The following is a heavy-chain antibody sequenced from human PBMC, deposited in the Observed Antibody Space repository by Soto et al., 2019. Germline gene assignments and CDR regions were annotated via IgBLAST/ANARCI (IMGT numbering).Heavy chain of an antibody. Sequence: EVQLVESGGGLIQPGGSLRLSCAASGLTVSSNYMNWVRQAPGKGLEWVSLIYTGGGTYYADSVKGRFTVSRDNSKNTLYRQMNSLRAEDTAVYYCARMGQWRVPGDYYYGMDVWGQGTSVTVSS. CDR3: ARMGQWRVPGDYYYGMDV. CDR2: IYTGGGT. J-gene: IGHJ6*02. V-gene: IGHV3-53*01. CDR1: GLTVSSNY. D-gene: IGHD6-19*01.